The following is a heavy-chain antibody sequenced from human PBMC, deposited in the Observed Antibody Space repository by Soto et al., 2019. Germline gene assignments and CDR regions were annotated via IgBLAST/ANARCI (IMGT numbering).Heavy chain of an antibody. CDR2: IYYSGST. CDR3: AREGYSSGDAFDI. V-gene: IGHV4-59*01. CDR1: GGSISSYY. Sequence: SETLSLTCTVSGGSISSYYWSWIRQPPGKGLEGIGYIYYSGSTNYNPSLKSRVTISVDTSKNQFSLKLSSVTAADTAVYYCAREGYSSGDAFDIWGQGTMVTVSS. D-gene: IGHD6-25*01. J-gene: IGHJ3*02.